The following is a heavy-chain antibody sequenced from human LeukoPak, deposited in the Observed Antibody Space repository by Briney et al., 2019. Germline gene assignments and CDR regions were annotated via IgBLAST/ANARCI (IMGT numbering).Heavy chain of an antibody. CDR3: ARGPETTGYYYYMDV. J-gene: IGHJ6*03. D-gene: IGHD4-17*01. CDR2: ISYDGSRK. CDR1: GFTFSIYA. Sequence: PGGSLRLSCAASGFTFSIYAMHWVRQAPGKGLEWVALISYDGSRKYYADSVKGRFTISRDNSKNTMSVQMNSLRPDDTAVYYCARGPETTGYYYYMDVWGKGTTVTVSS. V-gene: IGHV3-30-3*01.